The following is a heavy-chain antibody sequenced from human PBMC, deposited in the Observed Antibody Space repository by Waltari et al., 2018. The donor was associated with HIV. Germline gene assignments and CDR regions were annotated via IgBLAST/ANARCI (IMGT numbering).Heavy chain of an antibody. CDR3: ARGPGRSLDY. D-gene: IGHD3-10*01. V-gene: IGHV7-4-1*02. CDR1: GYTLTNYA. CDR2: ISTKTESP. J-gene: IGHJ4*02. Sequence: QVQLEQSGSELKKPGASVKVSCKASGYTLTNYAMNWVRKAPGQGLEWVGGISTKTESPTCAQGFAGRFVFSVYTSVSTAYLQISSLKPEDTAVYFCARGPGRSLDYWGQGTLVTVSS.